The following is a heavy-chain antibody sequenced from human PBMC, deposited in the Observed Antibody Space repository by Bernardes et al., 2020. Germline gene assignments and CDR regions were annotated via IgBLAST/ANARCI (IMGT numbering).Heavy chain of an antibody. CDR2: TYYRSRWYK. J-gene: IGHJ6*02. Sequence: SQTLSLTCAISGDSVSSDSGAWNWIRQSPSRGLEWLGRTYYRSRWYKDYAQSVKSRIIINPDTSNNQFSLQLTSVTPEDTAVYYCARGRTRLDVWGQGTAVSVSS. V-gene: IGHV6-1*01. CDR3: ARGRTRLDV. CDR1: GDSVSSDSGA.